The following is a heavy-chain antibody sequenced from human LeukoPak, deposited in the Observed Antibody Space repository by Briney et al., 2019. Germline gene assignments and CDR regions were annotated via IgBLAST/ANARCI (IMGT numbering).Heavy chain of an antibody. D-gene: IGHD6-19*01. CDR1: GFSFTSYW. CDR2: IDPSDSYT. CDR3: ARHYHKMAGEFDY. V-gene: IGHV5-10-1*01. J-gene: IGHJ4*02. Sequence: GESLKISCKGSGFSFTSYWISWVRQMPGKGLEWMGRIDPSDSYTNYSPSFQGHVTISADKSISTAYLQWSSLKASDTAMYYCARHYHKMAGEFDYWGQGTLVTVSS.